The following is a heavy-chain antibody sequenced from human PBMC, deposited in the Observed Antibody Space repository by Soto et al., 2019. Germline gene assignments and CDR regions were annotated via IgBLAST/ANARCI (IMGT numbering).Heavy chain of an antibody. CDR3: ARTAATGKYYYGVDV. D-gene: IGHD6-13*01. Sequence: GEALKISCKGSGYSFTSYWIGWVRQMPGKGLEWMGIIYPGDSDTRYSPSFQGQVTISADKSISTAYLQWSSLKASDTAMYYCARTAATGKYYYGVDVWGQGTTDPSP. CDR2: IYPGDSDT. CDR1: GYSFTSYW. V-gene: IGHV5-51*01. J-gene: IGHJ6*02.